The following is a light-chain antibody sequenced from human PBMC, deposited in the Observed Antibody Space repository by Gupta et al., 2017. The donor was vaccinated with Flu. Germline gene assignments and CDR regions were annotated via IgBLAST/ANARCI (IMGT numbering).Light chain of an antibody. Sequence: DTMMTQSPATLSVSPGERATLSCRASQSVSSNLAWYQQKPGQAPRLLIYGASTRATGIPARFSGSGSGTEFTLTISSLQSEDFAIYYCNQYNNWPRTFGQGTKVEIK. J-gene: IGKJ1*01. CDR3: NQYNNWPRT. V-gene: IGKV3-15*01. CDR2: GAS. CDR1: QSVSSN.